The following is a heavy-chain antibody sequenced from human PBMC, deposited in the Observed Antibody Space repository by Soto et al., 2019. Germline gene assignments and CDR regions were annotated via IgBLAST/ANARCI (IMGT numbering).Heavy chain of an antibody. J-gene: IGHJ3*01. CDR1: GFTFSDHY. Sequence: GGSLRLSCAASGFTFSDHYMDWVRQAPGKGLEWVGRTRNKANSYTTAYAASVTGRFTISRDDSKNSLYLQMNSLKTDDTAVYYCPAAVQAHSGSETWGQGTMVTVSS. CDR3: PAAVQAHSGSET. D-gene: IGHD3-10*01. V-gene: IGHV3-72*01. CDR2: TRNKANSYTT.